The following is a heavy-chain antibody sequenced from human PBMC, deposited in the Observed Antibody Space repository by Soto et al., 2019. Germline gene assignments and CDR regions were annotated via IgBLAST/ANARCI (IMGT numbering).Heavy chain of an antibody. D-gene: IGHD1-20*01. CDR2: IYSGGST. J-gene: IGHJ4*02. CDR3: ARGVTGTITEPFDY. CDR1: GFTVSSNY. Sequence: ESGGGLIQPGGSLRLSCAASGFTVSSNYMSWVRQAPGKGLEWVSVIYSGGSTYYADSVKGRFTISRDNSKNTLYLQMNSLRAEDTAVYYCARGVTGTITEPFDYWGQGTLVTVSS. V-gene: IGHV3-53*01.